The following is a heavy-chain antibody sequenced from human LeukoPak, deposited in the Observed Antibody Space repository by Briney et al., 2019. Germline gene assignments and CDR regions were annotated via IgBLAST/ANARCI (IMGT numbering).Heavy chain of an antibody. CDR1: GYSFSSYW. Sequence: GESLQISCKGSGYSFSSYWIGWVRQLPGKGLEWMGIIYPGDSDTRYSPSFQGQVTISADKSISTAYLQWSILKASDTAMYYCARRDGYDSTTFDYWGQGTLATVSS. D-gene: IGHD5-24*01. CDR3: ARRDGYDSTTFDY. J-gene: IGHJ4*02. V-gene: IGHV5-51*01. CDR2: IYPGDSDT.